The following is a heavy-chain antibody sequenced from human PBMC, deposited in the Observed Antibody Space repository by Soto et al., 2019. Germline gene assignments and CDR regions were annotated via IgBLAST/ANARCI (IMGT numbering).Heavy chain of an antibody. CDR2: ISGSGGST. Sequence: XESLLLSCAASGFTFSSYAMSGVRQAPGKGLEWVSAISGSGGSTYYADSVKGRFTISRDNSKNTLYLQMNSLRAEDTAVYYCAKIPLRRVVVVAATPMGAFDIWGQGTMVTVSS. J-gene: IGHJ3*02. D-gene: IGHD2-15*01. CDR1: GFTFSSYA. CDR3: AKIPLRRVVVVAATPMGAFDI. V-gene: IGHV3-23*01.